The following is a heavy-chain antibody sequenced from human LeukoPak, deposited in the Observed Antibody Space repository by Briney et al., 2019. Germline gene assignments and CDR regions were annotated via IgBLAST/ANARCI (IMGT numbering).Heavy chain of an antibody. Sequence: SETLSLTCTVSGVSISSDYWSWIRQPPGKGLEWIGYIYYSGSSNYNPSLKNRVTMSVDTSKNKFSLKLTSVTAADTAVYYCARLLRQNLFDPWGQGTLVTVSS. J-gene: IGHJ5*02. CDR3: ARLLRQNLFDP. CDR1: GVSISSDY. CDR2: IYYSGSS. V-gene: IGHV4-59*08. D-gene: IGHD1-26*01.